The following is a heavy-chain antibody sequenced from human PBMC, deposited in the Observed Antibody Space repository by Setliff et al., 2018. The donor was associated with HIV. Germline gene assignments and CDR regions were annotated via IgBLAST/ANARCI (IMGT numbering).Heavy chain of an antibody. Sequence: SETLSLTCTVSGGSMSSSGPGYYWGWVRQTPGGGLEWIGSVYYRGRTYYNPSLKSRVTISVDTSKNQLSLRLISMAAADTAMYYCARSQPDTIFGVVTFDCWGQGKMVTVSS. J-gene: IGHJ4*02. D-gene: IGHD3-3*01. CDR3: ARSQPDTIFGVVTFDC. CDR2: VYYRGRT. CDR1: GGSMSSSGPGYY. V-gene: IGHV4-39*01.